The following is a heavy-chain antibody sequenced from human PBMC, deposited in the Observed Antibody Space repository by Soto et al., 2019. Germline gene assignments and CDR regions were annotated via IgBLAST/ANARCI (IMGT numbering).Heavy chain of an antibody. CDR2: IRAGDGYT. CDR3: ARNDFWSSDNWFDP. Sequence: ASVKVSCKTSGYTFTTSAIHWVRQAPGQSLEWMGLIRAGDGYTKYSQKFQGRVTFTRDTSASTAYMDLSSLRSEDTAVYFCARNDFWSSDNWFDPWGQGTLVTVSS. CDR1: GYTFTTSA. D-gene: IGHD3-3*01. V-gene: IGHV1-3*01. J-gene: IGHJ5*02.